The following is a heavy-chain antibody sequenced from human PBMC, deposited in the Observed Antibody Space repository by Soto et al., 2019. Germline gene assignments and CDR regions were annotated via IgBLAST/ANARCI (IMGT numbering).Heavy chain of an antibody. D-gene: IGHD2-15*01. CDR2: IYYSGST. V-gene: IGHV4-31*03. J-gene: IGHJ6*02. Sequence: QVQLQESGPGLVKPSQTLSLTCTVSGGSISSGGYYWSWIRQHPGKGLEWIGYIYYSGSTYYNPSLKSRVTISADTSKNQFSLKLSSVTAADTAVYYCARDGLQSGYGMDVWGQGTTVTVSS. CDR1: GGSISSGGYY. CDR3: ARDGLQSGYGMDV.